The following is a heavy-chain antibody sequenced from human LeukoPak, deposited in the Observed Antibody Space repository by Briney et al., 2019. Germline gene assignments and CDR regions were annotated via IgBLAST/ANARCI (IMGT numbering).Heavy chain of an antibody. D-gene: IGHD1-26*01. CDR3: ARHGSYHTPSDY. CDR2: IYYSGST. Sequence: SETLSLTCTVSGGSISSYYWSWIRQPPGKGLEWIGYIYYSGSTNYNPSLKSRVTISVDTSKNQFSLKLSSVTAADTAVYYCARHGSYHTPSDYWGQGTLVTVSS. J-gene: IGHJ4*02. CDR1: GGSISSYY. V-gene: IGHV4-59*08.